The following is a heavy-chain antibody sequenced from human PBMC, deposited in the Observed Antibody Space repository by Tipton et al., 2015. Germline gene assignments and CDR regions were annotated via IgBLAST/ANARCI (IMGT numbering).Heavy chain of an antibody. CDR1: GYSFTNSW. Sequence: QLVQSGGEVKKPGESLKISCKGSGYSFTNSWIAWVRQMPGKGLEWMGIIYVGDSDTRYSQSFQGQVTISADKSISTAYLQWSSLKASDSAMYYCARRHVYDYYLDNWGQGTLVIVSS. CDR2: IYVGDSDT. V-gene: IGHV5-51*01. D-gene: IGHD5/OR15-5a*01. CDR3: ARRHVYDYYLDN. J-gene: IGHJ4*02.